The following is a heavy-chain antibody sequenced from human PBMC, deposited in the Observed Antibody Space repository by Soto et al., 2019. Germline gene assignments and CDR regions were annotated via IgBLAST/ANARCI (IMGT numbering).Heavy chain of an antibody. Sequence: SVKVSCKSSGGTFSSYAISWVRQAPGQGLEWMGGIIPIFGTANYAQKFQGRVTITADKSTSTAYMELSSMRYEETAVYYCARTPGTYYDSSGYYYGDHWG. CDR3: ARTPGTYYDSSGYYYGDH. D-gene: IGHD3-22*01. J-gene: IGHJ4*01. CDR1: GGTFSSYA. CDR2: IIPIFGTA. V-gene: IGHV1-69*06.